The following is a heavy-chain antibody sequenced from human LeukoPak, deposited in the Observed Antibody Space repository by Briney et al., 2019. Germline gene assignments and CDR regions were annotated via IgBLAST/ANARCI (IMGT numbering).Heavy chain of an antibody. CDR2: INQDGSVK. D-gene: IGHD3-22*01. V-gene: IGHV3-7*01. J-gene: IGHJ4*02. CDR1: GFTFRNYW. CDR3: ATSRDSSGVD. Sequence: PGGSLRLSCAVSGFTFRNYWMSWVRQAPGKGLEWVGNINQDGSVKFYVDSVKGRFTISRDNAKSSLYLQMNSLRAEDTAVYYCATSRDSSGVDWGQGNLVTVSS.